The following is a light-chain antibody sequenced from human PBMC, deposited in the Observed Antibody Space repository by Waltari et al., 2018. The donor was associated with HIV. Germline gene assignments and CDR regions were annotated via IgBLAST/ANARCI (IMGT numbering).Light chain of an antibody. V-gene: IGLV2-23*02. J-gene: IGLJ1*01. CDR1: SSDVGSYTY. CDR3: CSYAGSNTYL. Sequence: QSALTQPASVSGFPGQSITISCPGSSSDVGSYTYVSWYQQHPGKAPKLLIYDVSKRPSGVSNRFSGSKSGNTASLTISGLQAEDEADYYCCSYAGSNTYLFGTGTEVTVL. CDR2: DVS.